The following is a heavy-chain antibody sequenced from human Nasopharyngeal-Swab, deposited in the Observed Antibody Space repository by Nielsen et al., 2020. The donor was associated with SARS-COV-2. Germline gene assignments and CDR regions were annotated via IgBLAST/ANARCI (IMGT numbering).Heavy chain of an antibody. CDR1: GFTFRSYA. V-gene: IGHV3-23*01. D-gene: IGHD2-21*01. CDR2: ISGSDHTT. J-gene: IGHJ4*02. CDR3: VKGPPAVIHYFDY. Sequence: GESLKISCAASGFTFRSYAISWVRQAPGKGLEWVSVISGSDHTTYYADSVKGRFTISRDNSKNTVNLQMNSLRVEDTAIYYCVKGPPAVIHYFDYWGQGTLVTVSS.